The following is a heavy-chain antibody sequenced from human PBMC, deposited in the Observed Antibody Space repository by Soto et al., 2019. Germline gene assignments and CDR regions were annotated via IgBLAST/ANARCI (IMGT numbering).Heavy chain of an antibody. D-gene: IGHD2-15*01. Sequence: GVSLRLSCAASGFTFSSYGMHWVRQAPGKGLEWVAVIWYDGSNKYYADSVKGRFTISRDNSKNTLYLQMNSLRAEDTAVYYCARDLVVAASYYYYGMHVWGQGTTVTLSS. CDR2: IWYDGSNK. CDR1: GFTFSSYG. V-gene: IGHV3-33*01. J-gene: IGHJ6*02. CDR3: ARDLVVAASYYYYGMHV.